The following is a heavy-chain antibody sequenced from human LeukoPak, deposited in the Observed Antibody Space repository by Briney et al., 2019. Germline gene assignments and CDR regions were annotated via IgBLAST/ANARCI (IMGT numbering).Heavy chain of an antibody. V-gene: IGHV3-7*03. CDR1: GFTFSSYW. CDR3: APDCGGDCYSSLLASFDY. CDR2: IKQDGSEK. Sequence: PGGSLRLSCAASGFTFSSYWMSWVRQAPGKGLEWVANIKQDGSEKYYVDSVKGRFTISRDNAKNSLYLQMNSLRAEDTAVYYCAPDCGGDCYSSLLASFDYWGQGTLVTVSS. J-gene: IGHJ4*02. D-gene: IGHD2-21*02.